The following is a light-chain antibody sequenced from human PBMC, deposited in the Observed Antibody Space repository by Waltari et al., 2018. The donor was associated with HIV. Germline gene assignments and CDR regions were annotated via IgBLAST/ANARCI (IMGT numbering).Light chain of an antibody. J-gene: IGLJ3*02. CDR3: ATWDDSLSGWV. CDR1: SSNIGSNS. CDR2: RNN. Sequence: QSVLTQPPSASGTPGQRVTFSCSGSSSNIGSNSVYWYQQFPGTAPKLLIYRNNQRPSGVPDRFSGSKSGTSASLAISGLRSEDEADYYCATWDDSLSGWVFGGGTKLTVL. V-gene: IGLV1-47*01.